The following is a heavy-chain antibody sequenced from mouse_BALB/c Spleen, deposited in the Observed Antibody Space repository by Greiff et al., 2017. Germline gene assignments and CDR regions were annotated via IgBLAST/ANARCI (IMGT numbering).Heavy chain of an antibody. D-gene: IGHD1-1*01. CDR1: GFTFNTYA. J-gene: IGHJ2*01. CDR2: IRSKSNNYAT. V-gene: IGHV10-1*02. Sequence: EVQRVESGGGLVQPKGSLKLSCAASGFTFNTYAMNWVRQAPGKGLEWVARIRSKSNNYATYYADSVKDRFTISRDDSQSMLYLQMNNLKTEDTAMYYCVRQDTTVVAHFDYWGQGTTLTVSS. CDR3: VRQDTTVVAHFDY.